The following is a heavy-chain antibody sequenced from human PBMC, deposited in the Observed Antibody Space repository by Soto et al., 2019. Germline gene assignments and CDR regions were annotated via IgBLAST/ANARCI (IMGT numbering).Heavy chain of an antibody. CDR1: GGSISSGDYY. D-gene: IGHD3-10*01. Sequence: QVQLQESGPGLVKPSQTLSLTCTVSGGSISSGDYYWSWIRQPPGKGLEWIGYIYYSGSTYYNPSLKSRVTISVDTSKNQFTLKLSAVSAADTAVYYCARGTTYGSWKTKSGMDVWGEGTTVAVSS. CDR3: ARGTTYGSWKTKSGMDV. V-gene: IGHV4-30-4*01. J-gene: IGHJ6*04. CDR2: IYYSGST.